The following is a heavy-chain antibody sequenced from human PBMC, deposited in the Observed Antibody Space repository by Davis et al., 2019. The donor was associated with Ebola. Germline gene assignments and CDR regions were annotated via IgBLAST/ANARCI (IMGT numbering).Heavy chain of an antibody. CDR1: GFTFSGYG. V-gene: IGHV3-30*18. CDR2: ISYDGSNK. J-gene: IGHJ4*02. CDR3: AKGLRGGIDY. Sequence: GGSLRLSCAASGFTFSGYGMHWVRQAPGKGLEWVAVISYDGSNKYYADSVKGRFTISRDNSKNTLYLQMNSLRAEDTAVYYCAKGLRGGIDYWGQGTLVTVSS. D-gene: IGHD5/OR15-5a*01.